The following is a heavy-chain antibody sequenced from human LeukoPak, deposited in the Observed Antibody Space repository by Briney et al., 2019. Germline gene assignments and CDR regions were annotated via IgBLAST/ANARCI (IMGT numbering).Heavy chain of an antibody. CDR1: GSTFSKYW. D-gene: IGHD4-23*01. V-gene: IGHV3-74*01. CDR2: INPDDKST. CDR3: LTIVETPIDAFDI. Sequence: PGGSLRLSCAASGSTFSKYWLHWVRQPPGRGLVWLARINPDDKSTSYADSVKGRFTISIDDAKETLFLQMNSLTAEDTAVYYCLTIVETPIDAFDIWGQGAMVTVSS. J-gene: IGHJ3*02.